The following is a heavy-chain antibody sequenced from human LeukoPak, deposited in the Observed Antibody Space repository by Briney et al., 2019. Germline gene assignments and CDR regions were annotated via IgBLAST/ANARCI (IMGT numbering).Heavy chain of an antibody. CDR1: GFTFSSYW. CDR3: ARAGYSYGYKNAFDI. D-gene: IGHD5-18*01. Sequence: GGSLRLSCAASGFTFSSYWMHWVRQAPGKGLVWVSRINSDGSSTSYADSVKGRFTISRDNAKNTLYLQMTSLSAEDTAVYYCARAGYSYGYKNAFDIWGQGTMVTVSS. V-gene: IGHV3-74*01. CDR2: INSDGSST. J-gene: IGHJ3*02.